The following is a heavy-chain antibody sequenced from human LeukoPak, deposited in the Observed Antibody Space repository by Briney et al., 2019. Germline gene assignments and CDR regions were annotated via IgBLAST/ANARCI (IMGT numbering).Heavy chain of an antibody. Sequence: GGSLRLSCAASGFTFSSYSMNWVRQAPGKGLEWVSSISSSSSYIYYADSVKGRFTISRDNAKNTLYLQMNSLRAEDTAVYYCARGPSYLGGKDHSDYWGQGTLVTVSS. J-gene: IGHJ4*02. V-gene: IGHV3-21*01. CDR2: ISSSSSYI. CDR1: GFTFSSYS. D-gene: IGHD3-16*01. CDR3: ARGPSYLGGKDHSDY.